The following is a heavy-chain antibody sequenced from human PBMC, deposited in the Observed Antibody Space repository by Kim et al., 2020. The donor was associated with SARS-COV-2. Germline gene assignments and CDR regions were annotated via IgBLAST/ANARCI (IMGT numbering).Heavy chain of an antibody. CDR3: AKDDWGGIAAAGWFGYYYYYGMDV. V-gene: IGHV3-23*01. Sequence: GGSLRLSCAASGFTFSSYAMSWVRQAPGKGLEWVSAISGSGGSTYYADSVKGRFTISRDNSKNTLYLQMNSLRAEDTAVYYCAKDDWGGIAAAGWFGYYYYYGMDVWGQGTTVTVSS. D-gene: IGHD6-13*01. J-gene: IGHJ6*02. CDR1: GFTFSSYA. CDR2: ISGSGGST.